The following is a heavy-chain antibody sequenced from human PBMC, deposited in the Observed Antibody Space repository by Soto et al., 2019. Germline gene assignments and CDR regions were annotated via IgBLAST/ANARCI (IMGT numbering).Heavy chain of an antibody. CDR3: ARDRGNIAARPGYYYYGMDV. Sequence: SQTLSLTCVISGDSVSSNSAARNWIRQSPSRGLEWLGRTYYRSKWYNDYAVSVKSRITINPDTSKNQFSLRLNSVTPEDTAVYYCARDRGNIAARPGYYYYGMDVWGQGTTVTVSS. CDR2: TYYRSKWYN. V-gene: IGHV6-1*01. CDR1: GDSVSSNSAA. D-gene: IGHD6-6*01. J-gene: IGHJ6*02.